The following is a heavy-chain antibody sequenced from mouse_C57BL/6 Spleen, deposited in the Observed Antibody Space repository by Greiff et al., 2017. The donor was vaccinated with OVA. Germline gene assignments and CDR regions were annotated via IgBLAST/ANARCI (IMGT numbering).Heavy chain of an antibody. CDR3: ARQSRARGYFDV. CDR2: ISSGGSYT. V-gene: IGHV5-6*01. J-gene: IGHJ1*03. D-gene: IGHD3-3*01. Sequence: EVHLVESGGDLVKPGGSLKLSCAASGFTFSSYGMSWVRQTPDKRLEWVATISSGGSYTYYPDSVKGRFTISRDTAKNTLYLQLSSLKSEDTAMYYCARQSRARGYFDVWGTGTTVTVSS. CDR1: GFTFSSYG.